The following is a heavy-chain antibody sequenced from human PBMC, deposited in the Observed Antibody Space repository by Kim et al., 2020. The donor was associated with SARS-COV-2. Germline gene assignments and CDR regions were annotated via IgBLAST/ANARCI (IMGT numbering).Heavy chain of an antibody. V-gene: IGHV3-15*01. CDR1: GFTFTNAW. D-gene: IGHD4-17*01. CDR3: TTDFPLDGDYGGY. J-gene: IGHJ4*02. CDR2: LKSKTDGGTT. Sequence: GGSLRLSCAASGFTFTNAWMTWVRQAPGKGLEWVGRLKSKTDGGTTDYAAPVKGRFTISRDDSKNTLYLQMNSLKTGDTAVYYCTTDFPLDGDYGGYWGQGTLVTVSS.